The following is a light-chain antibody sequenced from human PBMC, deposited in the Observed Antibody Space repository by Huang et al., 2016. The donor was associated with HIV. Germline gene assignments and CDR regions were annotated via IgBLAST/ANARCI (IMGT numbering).Light chain of an antibody. CDR3: QQRSNWPPLYT. V-gene: IGKV3-11*01. CDR1: QSVSSY. Sequence: EIVLTQSPATLSLSPGERATLSCRASQSVSSYLAWYQQKPDQAPRLLIYDAATRATGIPARFSGSGSGTDFTLTISSLEPEDFAVYYCQQRSNWPPLYTFGQGTKLEIK. J-gene: IGKJ2*01. CDR2: DAA.